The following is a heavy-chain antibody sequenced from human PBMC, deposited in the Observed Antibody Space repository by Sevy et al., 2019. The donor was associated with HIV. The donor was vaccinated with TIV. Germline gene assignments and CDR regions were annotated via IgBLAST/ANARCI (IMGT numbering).Heavy chain of an antibody. CDR1: GFTFSSFS. CDR3: ALERLFSNVAGYFQN. CDR2: ISYDGSNK. J-gene: IGHJ1*01. V-gene: IGHV3-30-3*01. D-gene: IGHD1-1*01. Sequence: GGSLRLSCAASGFTFSSFSMHWVRQAPGKGLEWLATISYDGSNKYYADSVKGRFTISRDNSKNSLYLQMNSLRAEDTAVYCCALERLFSNVAGYFQNWGQGTLATVSS.